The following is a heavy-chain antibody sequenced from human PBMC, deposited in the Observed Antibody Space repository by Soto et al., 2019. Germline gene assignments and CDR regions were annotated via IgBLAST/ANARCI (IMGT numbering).Heavy chain of an antibody. V-gene: IGHV3-23*01. Sequence: GGSLRLSCAASGFTFSSYAMSWVRQAPGKGLEWVSAISGSGGSTYYADSVKGRFTISRDNSKNTLYLQMNSLRAEDTAVYYCAKAMREVAAIDSYYFDYWGQGTLVTVSS. J-gene: IGHJ4*02. D-gene: IGHD5-12*01. CDR1: GFTFSSYA. CDR3: AKAMREVAAIDSYYFDY. CDR2: ISGSGGST.